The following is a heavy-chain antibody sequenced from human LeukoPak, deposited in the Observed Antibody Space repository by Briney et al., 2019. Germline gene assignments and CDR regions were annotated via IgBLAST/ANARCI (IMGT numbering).Heavy chain of an antibody. CDR3: ARVDFCGGDCYFFDY. CDR1: GGSISSGDYY. V-gene: IGHV4-30-4*01. J-gene: IGHJ4*02. CDR2: IYYSGST. D-gene: IGHD2-21*02. Sequence: PSQTLSLTCTVSGGSISSGDYYWSWIRQPPGKGLEWIGYIYYSGSTYYNPSLKSRVTISVDTSKNQFSLKLSSVTAADTAVYYCARVDFCGGDCYFFDYWGQGTLVTVSS.